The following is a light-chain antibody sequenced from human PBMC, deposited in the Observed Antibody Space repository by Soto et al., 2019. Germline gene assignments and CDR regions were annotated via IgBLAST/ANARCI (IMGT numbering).Light chain of an antibody. CDR1: SSNIGSNT. V-gene: IGLV1-44*01. CDR3: SAWDNSLNGYV. CDR2: TAG. J-gene: IGLJ1*01. Sequence: SVLTQPASASASPGQRVTISFSGGSSNIGSNTVAWYQHLPGTAPPRLIFTAGQRPSGVPGRFSGSKSGTSASLAISGLQSEDEGDYYCSAWDNSLNGYVFGPGTKVTVL.